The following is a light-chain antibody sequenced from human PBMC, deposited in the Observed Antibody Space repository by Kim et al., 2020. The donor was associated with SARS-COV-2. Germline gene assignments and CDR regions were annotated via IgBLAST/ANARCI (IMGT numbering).Light chain of an antibody. Sequence: GQSVTISCTGTSSDVVGYNYVSWYQQHPGKAPKLMIYDVSHRPSGVPDRFSGTKSDNTASLTISGLQAEDEADYYCCSYAGTSTSVFGTGTKVTVL. J-gene: IGLJ1*01. CDR2: DVS. CDR1: SSDVVGYNY. CDR3: CSYAGTSTSV. V-gene: IGLV2-11*01.